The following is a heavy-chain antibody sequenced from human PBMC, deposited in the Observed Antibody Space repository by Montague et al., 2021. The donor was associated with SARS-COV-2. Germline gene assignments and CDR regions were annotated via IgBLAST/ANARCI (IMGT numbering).Heavy chain of an antibody. Sequence: SLRLSCAASGFTFSSYEMNWVRQAPGKGLEWVSYISSSGSTIYYADSVKGRFAISRDNAKNSLYLQMNSLRAEDTAVYYCARSYVLRLLEWLPYFDYWGQGTLVTVSS. D-gene: IGHD3-3*01. V-gene: IGHV3-48*03. J-gene: IGHJ4*02. CDR1: GFTFSSYE. CDR2: ISSSGSTI. CDR3: ARSYVLRLLEWLPYFDY.